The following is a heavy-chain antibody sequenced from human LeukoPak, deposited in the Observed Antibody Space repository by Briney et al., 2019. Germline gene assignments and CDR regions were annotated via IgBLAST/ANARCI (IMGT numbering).Heavy chain of an antibody. CDR1: GGSVSSGSYY. J-gene: IGHJ5*02. Sequence: SETLSLTCTVSGGSVSSGSYYWSWIRQPPGKGLEWIGYIHYSGSTNYNPSLKSRVTISVDTSKNQFSLKLSSVTAADTAVYYCARYSNYVSGFDPWGRGTLVTVSS. CDR2: IHYSGST. CDR3: ARYSNYVSGFDP. V-gene: IGHV4-61*01. D-gene: IGHD4-11*01.